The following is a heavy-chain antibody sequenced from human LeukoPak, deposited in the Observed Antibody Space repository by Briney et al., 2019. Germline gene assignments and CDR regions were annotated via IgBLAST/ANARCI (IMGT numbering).Heavy chain of an antibody. Sequence: SETLSLTCTVSGGSISSYYWSWLQQSPGKGLEWIGYIYYSGSTNYNPSLKSRVTISVDTSKNLFSLKLRSATAADTAVYYCARHYEQWLVHDYWGQGTLVTVSS. J-gene: IGHJ4*02. CDR2: IYYSGST. CDR3: ARHYEQWLVHDY. D-gene: IGHD6-19*01. V-gene: IGHV4-59*08. CDR1: GGSISSYY.